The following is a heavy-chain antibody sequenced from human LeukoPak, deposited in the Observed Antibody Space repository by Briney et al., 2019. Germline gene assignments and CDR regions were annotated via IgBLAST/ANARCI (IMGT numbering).Heavy chain of an antibody. J-gene: IGHJ4*02. V-gene: IGHV3-23*01. CDR1: GFTFSTYA. CDR3: AKDEVVGATSDC. Sequence: GGSLRLSCAASGFTFSTYAMSWVRQAPGKGLEWVSTISGSGGNTYYADSVKGRFTISRDNSKNTLNLQMNSLRAEDTAVYYCAKDEVVGATSDCWGQGTLVTVFS. CDR2: ISGSGGNT. D-gene: IGHD1-26*01.